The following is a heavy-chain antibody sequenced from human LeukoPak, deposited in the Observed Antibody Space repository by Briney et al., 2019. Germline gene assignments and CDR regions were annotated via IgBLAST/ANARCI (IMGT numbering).Heavy chain of an antibody. CDR2: TYYTGTT. Sequence: SETLSLTCSVSGGSISTYFWTWIRQPPGKGLEWIGSTYYTGTTNYNPSLKSRVTISVDTSKNQFSLQLNSVTPEDTAVYYCARDSGSSSWFAQTQYNWFDPWGQGTLVTVSS. CDR1: GGSISTYF. J-gene: IGHJ5*02. V-gene: IGHV4-59*12. CDR3: ARDSGSSSWFAQTQYNWFDP. D-gene: IGHD6-13*01.